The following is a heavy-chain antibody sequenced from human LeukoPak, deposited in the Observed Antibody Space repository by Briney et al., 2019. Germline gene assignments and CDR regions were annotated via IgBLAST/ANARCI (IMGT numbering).Heavy chain of an antibody. CDR2: FDPEDGET. Sequence: ASVKVSCKVSGYTLTELSMHWVRQAPGKGLEWMGGFDPEDGETIYAQKFQGRVTMTEDTSTDTAYMELSSLRSEDTAVYYCARETTRTYYDFWSGYYRGIYFDYWGQGTLVTVSS. V-gene: IGHV1-24*01. J-gene: IGHJ4*02. D-gene: IGHD3-3*01. CDR1: GYTLTELS. CDR3: ARETTRTYYDFWSGYYRGIYFDY.